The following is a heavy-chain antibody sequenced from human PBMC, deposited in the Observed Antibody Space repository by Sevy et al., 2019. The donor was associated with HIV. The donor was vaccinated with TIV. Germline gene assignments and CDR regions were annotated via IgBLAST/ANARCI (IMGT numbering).Heavy chain of an antibody. J-gene: IGHJ3*02. CDR3: VRYVRGGGFNDAFDI. Sequence: GESLKISCKGSEYTFTTYWIGWVRQMLGKGLEWMGMIYPDDSDARYSPSFQGHVTISADKSVDTAYLQWSSLKASDTAMYYCVRYVRGGGFNDAFDIWGQGTMVTVSS. V-gene: IGHV5-51*01. CDR2: IYPDDSDA. D-gene: IGHD2-15*01. CDR1: EYTFTTYW.